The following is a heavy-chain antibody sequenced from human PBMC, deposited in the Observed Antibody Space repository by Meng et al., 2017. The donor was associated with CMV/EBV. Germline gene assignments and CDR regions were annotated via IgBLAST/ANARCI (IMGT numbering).Heavy chain of an antibody. CDR2: IYYSGST. CDR3: ARGWELQY. J-gene: IGHJ4*02. V-gene: IGHV4-61*01. CDR1: GGSVSSGSYY. Sequence: GSLRLSCTVSGGSVSSGSYYWSWIRQPPGKGLEWIGYIYYSGSTNYNPSLKSRVTISVDTSKNQFSLKLSSVTAADTAVYYCARGWELQYWGQGTLVTSPQ. D-gene: IGHD1-26*01.